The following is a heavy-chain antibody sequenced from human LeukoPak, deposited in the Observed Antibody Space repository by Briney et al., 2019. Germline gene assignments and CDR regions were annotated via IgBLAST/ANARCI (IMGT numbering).Heavy chain of an antibody. J-gene: IGHJ4*02. D-gene: IGHD6-19*01. V-gene: IGHV3-53*01. CDR3: TKVRPPPGSGWYGGDDS. Sequence: GGSLRLSCAASGFTVSSSYMYWVRQAPGKGLEWVSSIKISGYADYADSVKGRFTISRDNSKNTLYLQMNSLRVEDTAVYYCTKVRPPPGSGWYGGDDSWGQGTLVTVSS. CDR1: GFTVSSSY. CDR2: IKISGYA.